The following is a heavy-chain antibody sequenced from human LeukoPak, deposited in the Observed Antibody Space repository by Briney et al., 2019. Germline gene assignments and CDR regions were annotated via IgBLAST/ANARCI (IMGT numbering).Heavy chain of an antibody. D-gene: IGHD3-10*01. CDR1: GFTFSDYY. J-gene: IGHJ3*02. CDR3: GGSGSFFDAFDI. Sequence: PGGSLRLSCAASGFTFSDYYMSWIRQAPGKGLEWVSYISSSGSTIYYADSVKGRFTISRDNSKNTLYLQMNSLRAEDTAVYYCGGSGSFFDAFDIWGQGTMVTVSS. CDR2: ISSSGSTI. V-gene: IGHV3-11*01.